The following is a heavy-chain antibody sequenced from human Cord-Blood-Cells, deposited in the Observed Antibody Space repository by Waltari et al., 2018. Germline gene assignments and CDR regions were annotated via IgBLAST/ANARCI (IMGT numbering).Heavy chain of an antibody. Sequence: QVQLVESGGGVVPPGRSLRLSRAASGFTFSSLALHGVRQAPGKGLERVAVISYDGSNKYYADSVKGRFTISRDNSKNTLYLQMNSLRAEDTAVYYCARDNWGLGAFDIWGQGTMVTVSS. J-gene: IGHJ3*02. V-gene: IGHV3-30-3*01. D-gene: IGHD7-27*01. CDR3: ARDNWGLGAFDI. CDR1: GFTFSSLA. CDR2: ISYDGSNK.